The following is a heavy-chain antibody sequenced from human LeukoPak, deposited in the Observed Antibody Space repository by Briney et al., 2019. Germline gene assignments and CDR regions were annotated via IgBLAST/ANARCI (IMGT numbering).Heavy chain of an antibody. Sequence: GASVKVSCKASGYTFTSYGISWVRQAPGQGLEWMGWVSAYNGNTNYAQKLQGRVTMTTDTSTSTAYMELRSLRSDDTAVYYCARDLEAVAGTGYYYDMDVWGQGTTVTVSS. CDR3: ARDLEAVAGTGYYYDMDV. V-gene: IGHV1-18*01. J-gene: IGHJ6*02. D-gene: IGHD6-19*01. CDR2: VSAYNGNT. CDR1: GYTFTSYG.